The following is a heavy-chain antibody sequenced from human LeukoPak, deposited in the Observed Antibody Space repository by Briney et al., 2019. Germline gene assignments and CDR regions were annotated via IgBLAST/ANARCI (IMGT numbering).Heavy chain of an antibody. CDR2: IYSGGTT. V-gene: IGHV3-53*01. Sequence: GGSLRLSCAASGFTVSTSYMTWVRQGPGKGLEWVSVIYSGGTTVYADSVEGRFTISIDISENTLSLQMNNLRADDTAVYYCARELIDYRVTGGYHHYFDLWGQGTLVSVSS. D-gene: IGHD2-8*02. CDR3: ARELIDYRVTGGYHHYFDL. J-gene: IGHJ4*02. CDR1: GFTVSTSY.